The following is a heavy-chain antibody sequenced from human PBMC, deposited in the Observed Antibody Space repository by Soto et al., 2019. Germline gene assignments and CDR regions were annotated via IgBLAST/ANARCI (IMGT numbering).Heavy chain of an antibody. V-gene: IGHV4-30-2*01. CDR1: GDSISSGGYS. J-gene: IGHJ4*02. Sequence: SETLSLTCAVSGDSISSGGYSWSWIRQPPGKGLEWIGYIYHSGSTYYNPSLKSRVTISVDRSKNQFSLKLSSVTAADTAVYYCAREVVVAATLDYWGQGTLVTSPQ. D-gene: IGHD2-15*01. CDR2: IYHSGST. CDR3: AREVVVAATLDY.